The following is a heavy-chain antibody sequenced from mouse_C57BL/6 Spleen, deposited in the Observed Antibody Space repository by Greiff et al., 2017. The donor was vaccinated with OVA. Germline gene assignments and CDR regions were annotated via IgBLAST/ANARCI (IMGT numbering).Heavy chain of an antibody. CDR1: GYAFSSYW. V-gene: IGHV1-80*01. Sequence: VQLQQSGAELVKPGASVKISCKASGYAFSSYWMNWVKQRPGKGLEWIGQICPGDGDTNYHGKEDVKGTLTTDKYSTTAYMQLKRHTSEAAAVYICASEGTMVTRYYAMDYWGQGTSVTVSS. CDR2: ICPGDGDT. D-gene: IGHD2-1*01. CDR3: ASEGTMVTRYYAMDY. J-gene: IGHJ4*01.